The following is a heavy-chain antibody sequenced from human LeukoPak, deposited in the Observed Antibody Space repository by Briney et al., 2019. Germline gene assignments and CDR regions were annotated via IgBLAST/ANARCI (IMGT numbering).Heavy chain of an antibody. V-gene: IGHV3-23*01. D-gene: IGHD3-10*01. CDR2: ITASASST. Sequence: GGSLRLSCAASGFTFSSYAMSWVRQPPGKGLGWVSSITASASSTYYADSVKGRFTISRDNAKNSLYLQMNSLRAEDTAAYYCARSAFGGKAHCLDYWGQGALVTVSS. CDR3: ARSAFGGKAHCLDY. J-gene: IGHJ4*02. CDR1: GFTFSSYA.